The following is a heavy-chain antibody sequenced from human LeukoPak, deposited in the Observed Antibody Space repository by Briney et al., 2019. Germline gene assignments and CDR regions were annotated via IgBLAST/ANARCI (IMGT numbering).Heavy chain of an antibody. D-gene: IGHD1-1*01. CDR2: VYYTGAT. CDR3: ARAHPNDDAFDI. J-gene: IGHJ3*02. CDR1: GGSIGDYY. Sequence: PSQTLSLTCTVSGGSIGDYYWSWVRQAPGKGLEWIGFVYYTGATNYNPSLKSRVTISLDTSKNQFSLKLSSVTAADTAVYYCARAHPNDDAFDIWGQGTMVTVSS. V-gene: IGHV4-59*01.